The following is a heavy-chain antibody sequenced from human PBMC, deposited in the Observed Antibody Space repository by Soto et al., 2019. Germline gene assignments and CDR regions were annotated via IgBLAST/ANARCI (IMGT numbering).Heavy chain of an antibody. CDR1: GGSISSSSYY. CDR2: IYYSGST. Sequence: QLQLQESGPGLVKPSETLSLTCTVSGGSISSSSYYWGWIRQPPGKGLEWIGSIYYSGSTYYNPSLKSRVTISVDTSKNQFSLKLSSVTAADTAVYYCARPLIAAAVPWFDPWGQGTLVTVSS. D-gene: IGHD6-13*01. V-gene: IGHV4-39*01. CDR3: ARPLIAAAVPWFDP. J-gene: IGHJ5*02.